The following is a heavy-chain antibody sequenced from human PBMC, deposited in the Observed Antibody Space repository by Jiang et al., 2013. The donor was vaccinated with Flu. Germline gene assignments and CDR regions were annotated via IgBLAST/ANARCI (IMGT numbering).Heavy chain of an antibody. Sequence: GLVKPSETLSLTCTVSGGSISSSSYYWGWIRQPPGKGLEWIGSIYYSGSTYYNPSLKSRVTISVDTSKNQFSLKLSSVTATDTAVYYCASPKYSGSYYAFDYWGQGTLVTVSS. V-gene: IGHV4-39*01. CDR3: ASPKYSGSYYAFDY. CDR2: IYYSGST. D-gene: IGHD1-26*01. J-gene: IGHJ4*02. CDR1: GGSISSSSYY.